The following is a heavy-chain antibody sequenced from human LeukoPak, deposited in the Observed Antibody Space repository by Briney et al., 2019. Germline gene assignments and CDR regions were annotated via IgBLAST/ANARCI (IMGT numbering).Heavy chain of an antibody. J-gene: IGHJ6*03. CDR3: AKAGRGGAITMVRGVKGDYYYMDV. D-gene: IGHD3-10*01. Sequence: GGSLRLSCAASGFTFSSYGMSWVRQAPGKGLEWVSGISGSGGRTYYADSVKGRFTISRDNSKNTLYLQMNSLRDEDTAVYYCAKAGRGGAITMVRGVKGDYYYMDVWGKGTTVTISS. CDR2: ISGSGGRT. CDR1: GFTFSSYG. V-gene: IGHV3-23*01.